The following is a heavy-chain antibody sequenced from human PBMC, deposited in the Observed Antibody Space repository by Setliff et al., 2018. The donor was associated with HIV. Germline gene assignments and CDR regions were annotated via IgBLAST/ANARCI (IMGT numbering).Heavy chain of an antibody. D-gene: IGHD2-21*01. V-gene: IGHV1-3*01. Sequence: ASVKVSCKASGYTFTSNAIHWVRQAPGQSLEWMGWIDAGNGDTKYSQNFQGRVTITGDTSASTVYMELSGLTSDDTAIYYCARDVSAEMYSTRLDYWGQGTLVTVSS. CDR1: GYTFTSNA. CDR2: IDAGNGDT. J-gene: IGHJ4*02. CDR3: ARDVSAEMYSTRLDY.